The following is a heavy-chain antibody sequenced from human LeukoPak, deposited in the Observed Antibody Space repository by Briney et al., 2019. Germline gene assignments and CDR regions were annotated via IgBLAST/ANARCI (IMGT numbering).Heavy chain of an antibody. V-gene: IGHV4-30-2*01. J-gene: IGHJ5*02. CDR3: ARVGKYGGYEFDP. CDR1: GGSIGSGGYS. D-gene: IGHD5-12*01. Sequence: SETLSLTCAASGGSIGSGGYSWSWIRQPPGKGLEWIGYIYHSGSTYYNPSLKSRVTISVDRSKNQFSLKLSSVTAADTAVYYCARVGKYGGYEFDPWGQGTLVTVSS. CDR2: IYHSGST.